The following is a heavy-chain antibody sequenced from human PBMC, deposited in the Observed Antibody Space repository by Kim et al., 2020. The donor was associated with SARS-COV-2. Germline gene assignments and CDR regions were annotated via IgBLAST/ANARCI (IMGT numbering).Heavy chain of an antibody. CDR3: ARSSSWYISQRHFQH. CDR2: INHSGST. V-gene: IGHV4-34*01. Sequence: SETLSLTCAVYGGSFSGYYWSWIRQPPGKGLEWIGEINHSGSTNYNPSLKSRVTISVDTSKNQFSLKLSSVTAADTAVYYCARSSSWYISQRHFQHWGQGTLVTVSS. D-gene: IGHD6-13*01. CDR1: GGSFSGYY. J-gene: IGHJ1*01.